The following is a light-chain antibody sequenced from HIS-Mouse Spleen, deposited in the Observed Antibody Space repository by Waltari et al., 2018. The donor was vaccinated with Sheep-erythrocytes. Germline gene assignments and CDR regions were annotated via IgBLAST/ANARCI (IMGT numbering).Light chain of an antibody. V-gene: IGKV1-9*01. Sequence: DIQLTQSPSFLSASVGDRVTITCRASQGISSYLAWYQQKPGKAPKLLFYAASTLQSGVPSRFSGSGSGTEFTLTISSLQPEDFATYYCQQLNSYLTWTFGQGTKVEIK. CDR3: QQLNSYLTWT. CDR2: AAS. J-gene: IGKJ1*01. CDR1: QGISSY.